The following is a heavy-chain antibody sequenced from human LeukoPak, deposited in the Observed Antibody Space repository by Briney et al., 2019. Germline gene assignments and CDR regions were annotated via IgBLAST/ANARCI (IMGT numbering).Heavy chain of an antibody. D-gene: IGHD3-16*02. CDR2: IYSGGST. V-gene: IGHV3-53*01. J-gene: IGHJ4*02. Sequence: GGSLRLSCAASGFTVSSNYMSWVRQAPGKGLEWVSIIYSGGSTYYAESVKGRFTISRDNSKNTLYLQMNSLRAEDTAVYYCAVTFGGLIATDYWGQGTLVTVSS. CDR3: AVTFGGLIATDY. CDR1: GFTVSSNY.